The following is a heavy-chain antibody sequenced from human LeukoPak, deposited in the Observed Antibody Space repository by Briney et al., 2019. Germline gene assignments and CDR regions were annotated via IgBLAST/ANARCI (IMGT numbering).Heavy chain of an antibody. D-gene: IGHD6-13*01. V-gene: IGHV4-59*01. CDR3: AREEGIAAADALEY. CDR1: GDSITDYY. CDR2: IYHSGNT. J-gene: IGHJ4*02. Sequence: SETLSLTCNVSGDSITDYYWSWIRQPPGKGLEWIGFIYHSGNTNYNPSLASRVTLSLDTSKTQLSLRLTSVTAADTAVYYCAREEGIAAADALEYWGQGILVTVSS.